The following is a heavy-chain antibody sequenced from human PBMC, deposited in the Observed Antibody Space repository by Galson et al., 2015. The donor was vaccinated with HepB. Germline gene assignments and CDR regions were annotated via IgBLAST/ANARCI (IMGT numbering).Heavy chain of an antibody. CDR2: SNWHGGST. D-gene: IGHD5-12*01. CDR3: VRAGDSAGWEFEY. J-gene: IGHJ4*02. V-gene: IGHV3-20*04. Sequence: SLRLSCAVSGFTLDAYGMSWVRLAPGKGLEWVAGSNWHGGSTGYADSVQGRFIISSDDDKNSLHLQMNSLRAEDTALYYCVRAGDSAGWEFEYWGQGTLVTVSS. CDR1: GFTLDAYG.